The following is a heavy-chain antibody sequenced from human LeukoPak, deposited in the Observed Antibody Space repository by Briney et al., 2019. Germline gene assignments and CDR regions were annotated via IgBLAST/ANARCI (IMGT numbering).Heavy chain of an antibody. V-gene: IGHV3-64*01. CDR3: ARQRRGSYSIDL. D-gene: IGHD1-26*01. CDR1: GFTFGSYA. CDR2: ITSNGDST. J-gene: IGHJ5*02. Sequence: PGGSLRLSCAASGFTFGSYAMHWVRQAPGKGLEFVSSITSNGDSTYYANSVKGRVTISRDNSKNTLYLQMGSLRAEDMALYYCARQRRGSYSIDLWGQGTLVTVSS.